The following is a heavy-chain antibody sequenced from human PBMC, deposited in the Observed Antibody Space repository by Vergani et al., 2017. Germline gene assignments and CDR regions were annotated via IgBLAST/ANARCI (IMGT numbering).Heavy chain of an antibody. CDR3: ARDLYPSAVAGTPWFDP. J-gene: IGHJ5*02. V-gene: IGHV3-11*05. CDR1: GFTFSDYY. CDR2: ISSSSSYT. D-gene: IGHD6-19*01. Sequence: QVQLVESGGGLVKPGGSLRLSCAASGFTFSDYYMSWIRQAPGKGLEWVSYISSSSSYTNYADSVKGRFTISRDNAKNSLYLRMNSLRAEDTAVYYCARDLYPSAVAGTPWFDPWGQGTLVTVSS.